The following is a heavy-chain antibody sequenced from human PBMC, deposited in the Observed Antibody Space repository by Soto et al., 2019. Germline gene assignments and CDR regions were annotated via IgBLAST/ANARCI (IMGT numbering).Heavy chain of an antibody. CDR1: GGSISSSSYY. J-gene: IGHJ6*02. V-gene: IGHV4-39*01. Sequence: LSLTCTVSGGSISSSSYYWGWIRQPPGKGLEWIGSIYYSGSTYYNPSLKSRVTISVDTSKNQFSLKLSSVTAADTAVYYCARAPPPPIESYYYYGMDVWGQGTTVTVSS. CDR2: IYYSGST. CDR3: ARAPPPPIESYYYYGMDV.